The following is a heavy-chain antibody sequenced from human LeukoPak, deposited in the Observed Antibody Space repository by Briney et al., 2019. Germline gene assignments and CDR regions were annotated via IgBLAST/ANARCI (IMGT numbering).Heavy chain of an antibody. CDR3: ARDRYSGYDSLGY. CDR1: GGTFSSYA. Sequence: SVKVSCKASGGTFSSYAISWVRQAPGQGLEWMGGIIPIFGTANYAQKFQGRVTITADESTSTAYKELSSLRSEDTAVYYCARDRYSGYDSLGYWGQGTLVTVSS. D-gene: IGHD5-12*01. V-gene: IGHV1-69*13. CDR2: IIPIFGTA. J-gene: IGHJ4*02.